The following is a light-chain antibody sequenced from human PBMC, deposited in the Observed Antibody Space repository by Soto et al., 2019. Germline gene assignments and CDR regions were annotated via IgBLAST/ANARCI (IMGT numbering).Light chain of an antibody. Sequence: QSALTQPPSVSAAPGQKVTISCSGSSSNIGNNYVSWYQQLPGTAPKLLIYDNNKRPSGIPDRFSGSKSGTSATLGITGLQTGDEAEYYCGTWDSSLSAVVFGGGTKLTVL. V-gene: IGLV1-51*01. J-gene: IGLJ2*01. CDR3: GTWDSSLSAVV. CDR1: SSNIGNNY. CDR2: DNN.